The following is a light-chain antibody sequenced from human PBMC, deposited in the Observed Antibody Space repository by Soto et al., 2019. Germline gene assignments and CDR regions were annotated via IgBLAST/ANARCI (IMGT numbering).Light chain of an antibody. CDR1: QNIRSS. Sequence: EVVMTQSPGSLSASAGESVTLSCRASQNIRSSLAWYQQKPGQAPRLLIYDASNRATGIPARFSGSGSGTEFTLTISSLQPDDFATYYCQHYNSYSEAFGQGTKVDIK. CDR2: DAS. CDR3: QHYNSYSEA. V-gene: IGKV3D-15*01. J-gene: IGKJ1*01.